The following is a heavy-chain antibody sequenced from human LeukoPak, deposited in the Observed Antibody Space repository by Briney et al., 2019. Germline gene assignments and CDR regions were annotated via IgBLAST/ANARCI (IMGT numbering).Heavy chain of an antibody. V-gene: IGHV3-23*01. CDR3: AKGRYGSGSHGNLDY. Sequence: GGSLRLSCAASGFTFSSYGMSWVRQAPGKGLEWVSAISGSGGSTYYADSVKGRFTISRDNSKNTLYLQMNSLRAEDTAVYYCAKGRYGSGSHGNLDYWGQGTLVTVSS. CDR1: GFTFSSYG. CDR2: ISGSGGST. J-gene: IGHJ4*02. D-gene: IGHD3-10*01.